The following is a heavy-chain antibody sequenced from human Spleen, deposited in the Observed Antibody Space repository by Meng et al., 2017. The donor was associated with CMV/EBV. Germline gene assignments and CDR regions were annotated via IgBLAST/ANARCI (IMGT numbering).Heavy chain of an antibody. J-gene: IGHJ6*02. V-gene: IGHV1-18*01. D-gene: IGHD3-16*01. Sequence: ASVKVSCKASGYAFTDYDISWVRQAPGQGLEWMGWISGKHGNTNSAQNLQGRVTMSTETSSNTAYMELRSLRSDDTAVYYCARKGAVSGMDVWGQGTTVTVSS. CDR1: GYAFTDYD. CDR3: ARKGAVSGMDV. CDR2: ISGKHGNT.